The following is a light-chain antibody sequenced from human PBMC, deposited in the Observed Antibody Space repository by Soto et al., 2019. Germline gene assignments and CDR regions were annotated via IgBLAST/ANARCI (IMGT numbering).Light chain of an antibody. CDR3: QQYGTSPRT. J-gene: IGKJ1*01. CDR1: QSVSSY. Sequence: EIVLTQSQYTLSLSPGERATLSCMASQSVSSYLAWYQQKPGQAPRLLIYDASNRATGIPARFSGSGSGTDFTLTISRLEPEDFAVYYCQQYGTSPRTFGQGAKVDIK. CDR2: DAS. V-gene: IGKV3-11*01.